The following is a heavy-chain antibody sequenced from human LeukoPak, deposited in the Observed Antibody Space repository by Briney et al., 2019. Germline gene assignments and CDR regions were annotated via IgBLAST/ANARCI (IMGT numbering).Heavy chain of an antibody. Sequence: ASVKVSCKASGYTFTSYGISWVRQPPGQGLEGMGWISAYNGNTNYAQKLQGRVTMTTDTSTSTAYMELRSLRSDDTAVYYCARDQAYSGYDYPLNYWGQGTLVTVSS. J-gene: IGHJ4*02. CDR2: ISAYNGNT. CDR3: ARDQAYSGYDYPLNY. D-gene: IGHD5-12*01. CDR1: GYTFTSYG. V-gene: IGHV1-18*01.